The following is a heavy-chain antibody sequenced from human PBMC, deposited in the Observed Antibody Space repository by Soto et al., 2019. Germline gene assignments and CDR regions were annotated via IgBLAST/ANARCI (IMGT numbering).Heavy chain of an antibody. CDR3: ARVRYTSSSPYFDY. D-gene: IGHD6-6*01. Sequence: QPGGSLRLSCAASGFTFSTYWMSWVRQAPGKGLEWVANINQDGSEKYYVDSVKGRFTISRDNAKNSLYLQMNSLRAEDTAVYYCARVRYTSSSPYFDYWGQGTLVTVSS. J-gene: IGHJ4*02. CDR2: INQDGSEK. V-gene: IGHV3-7*04. CDR1: GFTFSTYW.